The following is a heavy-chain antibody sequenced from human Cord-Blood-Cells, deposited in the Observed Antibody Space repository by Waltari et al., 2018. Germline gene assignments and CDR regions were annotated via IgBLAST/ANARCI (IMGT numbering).Heavy chain of an antibody. CDR1: GGSLTSTRYY. J-gene: IGHJ3*02. V-gene: IGHV4-39*01. Sequence: QLQLQESGPGLGNPSETLSLTCTASGGSLTSTRYYWRWVREPPGKGLEVIGSIYYSGSTYYNPSLKSRVTISVDTSKNQFSLKLSSVTAADTAVYYCARHISGSYPSDAFDIWGQGTMVTVSS. D-gene: IGHD1-26*01. CDR2: IYYSGST. CDR3: ARHISGSYPSDAFDI.